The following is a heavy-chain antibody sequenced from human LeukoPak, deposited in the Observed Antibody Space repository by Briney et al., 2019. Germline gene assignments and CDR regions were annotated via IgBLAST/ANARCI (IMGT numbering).Heavy chain of an antibody. CDR2: MNPNSGNT. CDR1: GYTFTSYG. Sequence: GASVKVSCKASGYTFTSYGISWVRQATGQGLEWMGWMNPNSGNTGYAQKFQGRVTITRNTSISTAYMELSSLRSEDTAVYYCARGPYYDFWSGLGSGGFDPWGQGTLVTVSS. V-gene: IGHV1-8*03. D-gene: IGHD3-3*01. J-gene: IGHJ5*02. CDR3: ARGPYYDFWSGLGSGGFDP.